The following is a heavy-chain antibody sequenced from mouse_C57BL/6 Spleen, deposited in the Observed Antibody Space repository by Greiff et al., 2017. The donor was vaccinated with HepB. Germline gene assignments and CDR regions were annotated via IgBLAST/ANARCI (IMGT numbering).Heavy chain of an antibody. CDR2: IDPSDSDT. J-gene: IGHJ4*01. Sequence: VQLQHPGAELVRPGSSVKLSCKASGYTFTSYWMHWVKQRPIQGLEWIGNIDPSDSDTHYNQKFKDKATLTVDKSSSTAYMQLSSLTSEDSAVYYCARLDSNYYAMDYWGQGTSVTVSS. CDR3: ARLDSNYYAMDY. CDR1: GYTFTSYW. D-gene: IGHD2-5*01. V-gene: IGHV1-52*01.